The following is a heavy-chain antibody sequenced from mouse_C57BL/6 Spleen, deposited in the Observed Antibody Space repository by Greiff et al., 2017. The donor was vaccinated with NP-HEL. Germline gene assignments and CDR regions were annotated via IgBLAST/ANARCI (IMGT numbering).Heavy chain of an antibody. J-gene: IGHJ3*01. CDR1: GYTFTTYP. CDR2: FHPYNDDT. V-gene: IGHV1-47*01. CDR3: ARRAYYSNYGFAY. D-gene: IGHD2-5*01. Sequence: VQLQQSGAELVKPGASVKMSCKASGYTFTTYPIEWMKQNHGKSLEWIGNFHPYNDDTKYNEKFKGKATLTVEKPSSTVYLELSRLTSDDSAVYYCARRAYYSNYGFAYWGQGTLVTVSA.